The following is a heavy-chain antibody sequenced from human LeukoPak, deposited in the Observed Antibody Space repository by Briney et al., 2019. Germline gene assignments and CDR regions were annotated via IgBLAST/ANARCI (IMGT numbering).Heavy chain of an antibody. CDR2: ISPRGEIK. D-gene: IGHD5-12*01. CDR1: GFIFRNYG. Sequence: GGSLRLSCAASGFIFRNYGMNWVRQAPGKGLEWVSGISPRGEIKYYADSVKGRFTISRDNSKNTVYLQMDSLRFEDAAVYYCAQDLAWIRFDNWGQGTLVTVSS. V-gene: IGHV3-23*01. J-gene: IGHJ4*02. CDR3: AQDLAWIRFDN.